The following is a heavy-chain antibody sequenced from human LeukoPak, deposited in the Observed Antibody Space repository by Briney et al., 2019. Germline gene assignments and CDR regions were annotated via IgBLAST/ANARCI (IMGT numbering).Heavy chain of an antibody. CDR2: ISPRGEIK. D-gene: IGHD5-12*01. CDR1: GFIFRNYG. Sequence: GGSLRLSCAASGFIFRNYGMNWVRQAPGKGLEWVSGISPRGEIKYYADSVKGRFTISRDNSKNTVYLQMDSLRFEDAAVYYCAQDLAWIRFDNWGQGTLVTVSS. V-gene: IGHV3-23*01. J-gene: IGHJ4*02. CDR3: AQDLAWIRFDN.